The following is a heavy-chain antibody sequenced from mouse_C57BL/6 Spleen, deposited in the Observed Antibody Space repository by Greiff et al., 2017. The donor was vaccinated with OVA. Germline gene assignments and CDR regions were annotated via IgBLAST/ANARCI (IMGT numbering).Heavy chain of an antibody. J-gene: IGHJ4*01. CDR2: ISYDGSN. CDR3: ASGDYELYYYAMDY. D-gene: IGHD1-1*01. CDR1: GYSITSGYY. Sequence: ESGPGLVKPSQSLSLTCSVTGYSITSGYYWNWIRQFPGNKLEWMGYISYDGSNNYNPSLKNRISITRDTSKNQFFLKLNSVTTEDTATYYCASGDYELYYYAMDYWGQGTSVTVSS. V-gene: IGHV3-6*01.